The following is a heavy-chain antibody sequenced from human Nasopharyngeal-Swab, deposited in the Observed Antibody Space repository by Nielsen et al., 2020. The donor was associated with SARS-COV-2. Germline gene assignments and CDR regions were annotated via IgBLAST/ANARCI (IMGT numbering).Heavy chain of an antibody. D-gene: IGHD2-15*01. CDR3: ARRAYCSGGSCYSPYYYYMDV. Sequence: GGSLRLSCKGSGYSLTSYGSSWERQMPGKGREGMGGVDPSDSYTNYSPSFQGHVTISADKSISTAYLQWSSLKASDTAMYYCARRAYCSGGSCYSPYYYYMDVWGKGTTVTVSS. V-gene: IGHV5-10-1*01. CDR1: GYSLTSYG. J-gene: IGHJ6*03. CDR2: VDPSDSYT.